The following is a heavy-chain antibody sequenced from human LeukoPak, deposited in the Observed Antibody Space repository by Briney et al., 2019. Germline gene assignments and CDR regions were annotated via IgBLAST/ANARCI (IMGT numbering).Heavy chain of an antibody. D-gene: IGHD4-17*01. CDR1: GGSISTYY. CDR2: VYYGGST. J-gene: IGHJ4*02. V-gene: IGHV4-59*01. CDR3: AYSDDYGDYVFDY. Sequence: PSDTLSLTCTVSGGSISTYYWSWIRQPPGKGLEWIGYVYYGGSTNYNPSLKSRVTISVDTSKNQFLLKLNSVTAADTAVYFCAYSDDYGDYVFDYWGQGTLVTVSS.